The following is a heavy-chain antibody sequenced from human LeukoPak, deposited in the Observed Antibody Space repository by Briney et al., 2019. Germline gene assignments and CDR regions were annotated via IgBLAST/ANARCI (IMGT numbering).Heavy chain of an antibody. J-gene: IGHJ4*02. CDR2: ISPNSGGT. Sequence: PGASVKVSCKSSGYIFSAYHMHWVRQAPGQGLEWMGWISPNSGGTRYAQEFQGRVTMTRDTSTSTAYMEISRLRSDDTAVYYCARGAGYSGYDLDYWGQGTLVTVSS. CDR3: ARGAGYSGYDLDY. V-gene: IGHV1-2*02. CDR1: GYIFSAYH. D-gene: IGHD5-12*01.